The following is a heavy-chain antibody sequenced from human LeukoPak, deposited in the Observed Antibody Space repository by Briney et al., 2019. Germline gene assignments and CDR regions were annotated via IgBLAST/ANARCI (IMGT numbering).Heavy chain of an antibody. J-gene: IGHJ6*03. CDR1: GYTFTSYD. CDR3: ARILGRYYYYYMDV. CDR2: MNPNSGNT. V-gene: IGHV1-8*01. D-gene: IGHD2-15*01. Sequence: GASVKVSCKASGYTFTSYDINWVRQAPGQGLEWMGWMNPNSGNTGYAQKFQGRVTMTRNTSISTAYMELSSLRSEDTAVYYCARILGRYYYYYMDVWGKGTTVTVSS.